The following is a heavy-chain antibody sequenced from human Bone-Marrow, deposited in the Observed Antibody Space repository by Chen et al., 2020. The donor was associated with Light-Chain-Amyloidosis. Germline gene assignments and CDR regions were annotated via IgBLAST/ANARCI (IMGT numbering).Heavy chain of an antibody. D-gene: IGHD1-26*01. CDR3: ARGMVGATRGLGY. J-gene: IGHJ4*02. CDR2: IIPILGIS. Sequence: QVQLVQSGAEVKKPGPSLKVSCKASGGTFSSYAISWVRQAPGQGLEWMGRIIPILGISNYAQKFQGRVTITADKSTSTAYMELSSLRSEDTAVYYCARGMVGATRGLGYWGQGTLVTVSS. V-gene: IGHV1-69*04. CDR1: GGTFSSYA.